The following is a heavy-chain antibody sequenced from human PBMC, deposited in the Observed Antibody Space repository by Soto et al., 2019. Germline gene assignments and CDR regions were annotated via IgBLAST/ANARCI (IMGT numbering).Heavy chain of an antibody. CDR3: AMGTSGYDYGLFDF. Sequence: VQLVQSGGEVRKPGASVTVSCRASGYTFTKYGISWVRQAPGQGLEWMGWISADNDNTTYAQNLQGRVTMTTDTSTSTAYMQLRSLRSDDTAVYFCAMGTSGYDYGLFDFWGQGTLVTVSS. J-gene: IGHJ4*02. CDR2: ISADNDNT. D-gene: IGHD5-12*01. CDR1: GYTFTKYG. V-gene: IGHV1-18*01.